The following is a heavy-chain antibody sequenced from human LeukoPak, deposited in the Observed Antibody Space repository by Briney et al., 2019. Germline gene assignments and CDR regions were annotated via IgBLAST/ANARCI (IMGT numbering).Heavy chain of an antibody. D-gene: IGHD2-2*01. Sequence: GGSLRLSCAASGGSLSSYSRSWVRQPPGKGLEWVSAISGSGGSTYYADSVTGRFTISRDNSKNKLYLQMNSLRAEDTAVYYCAKGALEYQLLSLFDDWGQEALVTVSS. CDR3: AKGALEYQLLSLFDD. CDR1: GGSLSSYS. J-gene: IGHJ4*02. V-gene: IGHV3-23*01. CDR2: ISGSGGST.